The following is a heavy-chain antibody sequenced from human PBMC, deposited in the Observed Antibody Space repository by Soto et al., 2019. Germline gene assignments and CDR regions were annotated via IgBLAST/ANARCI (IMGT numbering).Heavy chain of an antibody. CDR2: ISGSGGST. CDR3: AKCFFVDYGDYVSDY. CDR1: GFTFSSYA. V-gene: IGHV3-23*01. Sequence: GGSLRLSCAASGFTFSSYAMSWVRQAPGKGLEWVSAISGSGGSTYYADSVKGRFTISRDNSKNTLYLQMNSLGAEDTAVYYCAKCFFVDYGDYVSDYWGQGTLVTVSS. D-gene: IGHD4-17*01. J-gene: IGHJ4*02.